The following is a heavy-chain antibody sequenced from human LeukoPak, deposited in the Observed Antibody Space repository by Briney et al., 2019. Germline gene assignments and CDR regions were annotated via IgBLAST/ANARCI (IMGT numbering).Heavy chain of an antibody. CDR1: GFTFSSYG. CDR3: ARVGSGSSLVDP. V-gene: IGHV3-33*01. D-gene: IGHD1-26*01. Sequence: PGRSLRLSCAASGFTFSSYGMHWVRQAPGKGLEWVAVIWYDGSNKYYADSVKGRFTISRDNSKNTLYLQMNSLRAEDTAVYYCARVGSGSSLVDPWGQGTLVTVSS. CDR2: IWYDGSNK. J-gene: IGHJ5*02.